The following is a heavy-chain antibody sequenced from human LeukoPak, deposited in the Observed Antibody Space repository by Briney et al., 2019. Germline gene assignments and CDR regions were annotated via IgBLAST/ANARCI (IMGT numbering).Heavy chain of an antibody. V-gene: IGHV3-74*01. D-gene: IGHD3-10*01. Sequence: GGSLRLSCAASGFTFSSYSMNWVRQAPGKGLVWVSRINSDGSSISYADSVKGRFTISRDNAKNTLYLQMNSLRAEDTAVYYCARVVRGVIHYWGQGTLVTVSS. CDR3: ARVVRGVIHY. CDR2: INSDGSSI. J-gene: IGHJ4*02. CDR1: GFTFSSYS.